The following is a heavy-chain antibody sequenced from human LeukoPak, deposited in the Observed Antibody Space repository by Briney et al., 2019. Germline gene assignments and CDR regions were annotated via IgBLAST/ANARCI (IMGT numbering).Heavy chain of an antibody. CDR1: GGSFSGYY. Sequence: SETLSLTCSVYGGSFSGYYWSWIRQPPGKGLGWVGEINHSGSTNYNPSRKSRVTISVDTSQTQFSLKLSSVTAADTAVYYCARGLVTSCYDGWGQGTLVTVSS. CDR3: ARGLVTSCYDG. D-gene: IGHD2-2*01. V-gene: IGHV4-34*01. CDR2: INHSGST. J-gene: IGHJ4*02.